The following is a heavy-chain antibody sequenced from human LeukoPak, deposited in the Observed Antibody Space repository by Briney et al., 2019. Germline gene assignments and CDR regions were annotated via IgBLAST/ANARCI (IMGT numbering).Heavy chain of an antibody. CDR1: GFTFSSYS. CDR3: ARSTVVTPSVDY. CDR2: ISSSSSYI. J-gene: IGHJ4*02. Sequence: GSLRLSCAASGFTFSSYSMNWVRQAPGKGLEWVSSISSSSSYIYYADSVKGRFTISRDNAKNSLYLQMNSLRAEDTAVYYCARSTVVTPSVDYWGQGTLVTVSS. V-gene: IGHV3-21*01. D-gene: IGHD4-23*01.